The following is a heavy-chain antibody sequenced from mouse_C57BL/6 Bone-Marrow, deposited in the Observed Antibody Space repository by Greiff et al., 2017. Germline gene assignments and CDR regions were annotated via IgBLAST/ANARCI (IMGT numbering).Heavy chain of an antibody. CDR1: GFTFSSYA. J-gene: IGHJ4*01. D-gene: IGHD2-3*01. CDR3: TREGIYDGYPCYAMDY. CDR2: ISSGGDYI. Sequence: DVQLQESGAGLVKPGGSLKLSCAASGFTFSSYAMSWVRQTPEKRLEWVAYISSGGDYIYYADTVKGRFTISRDNARNTLYLQMSSLKSEDTAMYYCTREGIYDGYPCYAMDYWGQGTSVTVSS. V-gene: IGHV5-9-1*02.